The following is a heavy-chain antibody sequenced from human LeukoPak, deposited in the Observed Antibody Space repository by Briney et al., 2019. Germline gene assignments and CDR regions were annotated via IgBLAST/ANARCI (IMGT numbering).Heavy chain of an antibody. CDR1: GGSFSGYY. Sequence: PSETLSLTCAVYGGSFSGYYWSWIRQPPGKGLEWIGEINHSGSTNYNPSLKSRVTISVDTSKNQFSLKLSSVTAADTAVYYCARVARSITIFGVVTRKGFYYYYYMDVWGKGTTVTVSS. D-gene: IGHD3-3*01. J-gene: IGHJ6*03. V-gene: IGHV4-34*01. CDR2: INHSGST. CDR3: ARVARSITIFGVVTRKGFYYYYYMDV.